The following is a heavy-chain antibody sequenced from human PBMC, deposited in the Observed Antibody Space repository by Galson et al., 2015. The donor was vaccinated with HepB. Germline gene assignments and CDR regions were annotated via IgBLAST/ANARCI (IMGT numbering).Heavy chain of an antibody. D-gene: IGHD2-15*01. CDR2: IYPSDSDT. CDR1: GYSFTNYW. CDR3: AKIYAYCSGGSCLGGEYAFDI. V-gene: IGHV5-51*01. J-gene: IGHJ3*02. Sequence: KISCKGSGYSFTNYWIGWVRQMPGKGLEWMGIIYPSDSDTRNSPSFQGQVTISTDKSISTAYLQWSSLKASDTAMYYCAKIYAYCSGGSCLGGEYAFDIWGQGTLVTVSS.